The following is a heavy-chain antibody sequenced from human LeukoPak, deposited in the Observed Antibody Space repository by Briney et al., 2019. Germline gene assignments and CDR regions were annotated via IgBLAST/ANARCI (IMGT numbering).Heavy chain of an antibody. CDR3: AKTLVVTAEGGFDY. CDR1: GFTFSSYA. V-gene: IGHV3-23*01. J-gene: IGHJ4*02. CDR2: VCGSGGST. Sequence: GGSLRLSCAASGFTFSSYAMSWVRRAAGKGLEWGSAVCGSGGSTYYADSVKGRFTISRDNSKNTLYLQMNSLRAEDTAVYYCAKTLVVTAEGGFDYWGQGTLVTVSS. D-gene: IGHD2-21*02.